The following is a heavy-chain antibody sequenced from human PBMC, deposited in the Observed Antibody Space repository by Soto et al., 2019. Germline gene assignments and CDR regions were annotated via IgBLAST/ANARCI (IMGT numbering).Heavy chain of an antibody. J-gene: IGHJ4*02. CDR1: GGSISSGGYY. CDR2: IYYSGST. V-gene: IGHV4-31*03. CDR3: AREHGLSGHGSGSYPDY. Sequence: SETLSLTCTVSGGSISSGGYYWSWIRQHPGKGLEWIGYIYYSGSTYYNPSLKSRVTISVDTSKNQFSLKLSSVTAADTAVYYCAREHGLSGHGSGSYPDYWGQGTLVTVSS. D-gene: IGHD3-10*01.